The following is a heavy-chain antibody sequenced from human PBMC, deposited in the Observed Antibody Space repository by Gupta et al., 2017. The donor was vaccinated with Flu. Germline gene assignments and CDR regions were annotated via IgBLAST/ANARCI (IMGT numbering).Heavy chain of an antibody. CDR3: AKRGGILATPFDP. D-gene: IGHD5-12*01. CDR1: GFTFSGRD. CDR2: ISSDGSNK. V-gene: IGHV3-30*18. Sequence: QVQLVESGGGVVQPGGSLRVSFAASGFTFSGRDMHWVRKAPDKGLEWVAVISSDGSNKYYADSVKGRFTISRDNSKNILYLQMNSLKLEDTAVYFCAKRGGILATPFDPWGQGTLVTVSS. J-gene: IGHJ5*02.